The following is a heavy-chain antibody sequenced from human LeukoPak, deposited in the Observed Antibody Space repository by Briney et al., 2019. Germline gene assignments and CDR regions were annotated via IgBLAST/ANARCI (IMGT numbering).Heavy chain of an antibody. D-gene: IGHD1-1*01. CDR3: AKRVRNELGYYYGMDV. Sequence: GGSLRLSCAASGFTFSSYWMPWVRQAPGKGLVWVSRINSDGSSTSYADSVKGRFTISRDNAKNTLYLQMNSLRAEDTAVYYCAKRVRNELGYYYGMDVWGQGTTVTVSS. J-gene: IGHJ6*02. V-gene: IGHV3-74*01. CDR2: INSDGSST. CDR1: GFTFSSYW.